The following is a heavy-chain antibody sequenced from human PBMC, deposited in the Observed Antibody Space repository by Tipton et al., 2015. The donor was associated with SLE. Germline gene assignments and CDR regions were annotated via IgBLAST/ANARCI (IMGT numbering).Heavy chain of an antibody. CDR3: AGEGIAVAGSHYYYGMDV. CDR1: GFTFSSYA. V-gene: IGHV3-53*01. Sequence: SLRLSCAASGFTFSSYAMNWVRPAPGKGLEWVSVIYAGGATYYADSVKGRFTISRDNSKNTLYLQINSLRAEDTAVYYCAGEGIAVAGSHYYYGMDVWGQGTTVTVS. D-gene: IGHD6-13*01. CDR2: IYAGGAT. J-gene: IGHJ6*02.